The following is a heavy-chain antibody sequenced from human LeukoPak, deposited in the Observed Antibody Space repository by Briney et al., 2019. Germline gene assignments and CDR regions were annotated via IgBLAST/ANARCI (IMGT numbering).Heavy chain of an antibody. CDR3: ARLRSSIAAAGRDY. CDR2: ISSSSNYI. D-gene: IGHD6-13*01. Sequence: PGGSLRLSCVVSGFTFSSYWMNWVRQAPGKGLEWVSSISSSSNYIYYADSVKGRFTISRDNAKNSLYLQMNSLRAEDTAVYYCARLRSSIAAAGRDYWGQGTLVTVSS. CDR1: GFTFSSYW. J-gene: IGHJ4*02. V-gene: IGHV3-21*01.